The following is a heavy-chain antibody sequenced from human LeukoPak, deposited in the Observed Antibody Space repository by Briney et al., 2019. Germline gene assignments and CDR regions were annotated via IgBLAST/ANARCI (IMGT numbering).Heavy chain of an antibody. Sequence: SETLSLTCTVSGGSISSGNYYWSWIRQHPGKGLEWIGYIYYSGSTYFNPSLKSRVIMSDDPSKNHFSLNPTSVTAADTAVYYCARGHPYQLLYNWFDPWGQGALVTVSS. J-gene: IGHJ5*02. CDR1: GGSISSGNYY. CDR3: ARGHPYQLLYNWFDP. CDR2: IYYSGST. V-gene: IGHV4-31*03. D-gene: IGHD2-2*01.